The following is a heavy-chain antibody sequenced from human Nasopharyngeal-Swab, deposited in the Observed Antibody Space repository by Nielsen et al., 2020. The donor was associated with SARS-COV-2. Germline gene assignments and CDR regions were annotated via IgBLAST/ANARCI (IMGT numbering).Heavy chain of an antibody. Sequence: GESLKISCSASGFTFISYWMSWVRQAPGKGLEWVANIKQDGSEKYYVDSVKGRFTISRDNAKNSLYLQMNSLRAEDTAVYYCARFDWLPYFDYWGQGTLVTVSS. CDR3: ARFDWLPYFDY. V-gene: IGHV3-7*03. CDR1: GFTFISYW. J-gene: IGHJ4*02. D-gene: IGHD3-9*01. CDR2: IKQDGSEK.